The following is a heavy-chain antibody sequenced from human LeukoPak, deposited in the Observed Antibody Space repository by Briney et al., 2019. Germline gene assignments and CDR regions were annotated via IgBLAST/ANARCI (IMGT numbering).Heavy chain of an antibody. CDR2: INPNSGGT. CDR3: ARTCSGASCYVIY. Sequence: GASVKVSCKASGYTFTGYYMHWVRQAPGQGLAWMGWINPNSGGTNYAQKLQGRVTMTTETSTSTAYMELRSLRSDDTAIYYCARTCSGASCYVIYWGQGTLLTVSS. V-gene: IGHV1-2*02. CDR1: GYTFTGYY. D-gene: IGHD2-15*01. J-gene: IGHJ4*02.